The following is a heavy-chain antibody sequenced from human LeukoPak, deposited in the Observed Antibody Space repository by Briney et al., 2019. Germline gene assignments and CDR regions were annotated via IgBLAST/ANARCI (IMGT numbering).Heavy chain of an antibody. CDR1: GGSISSYY. CDR3: AREQEEWRYYYMDV. Sequence: SETLSLTCTVSGGSISSYYWSWIRQPAGKGLEWIGRIYTSGSTNYNPSLKSRVTMSVDTSKNQFSLKLSSVTAADTALYYCAREQEEWRYYYMDVWGEGTTVTVSS. J-gene: IGHJ6*03. CDR2: IYTSGST. D-gene: IGHD3-3*01. V-gene: IGHV4-4*07.